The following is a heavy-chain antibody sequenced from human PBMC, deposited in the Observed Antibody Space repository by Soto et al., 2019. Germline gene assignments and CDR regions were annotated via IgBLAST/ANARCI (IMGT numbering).Heavy chain of an antibody. CDR3: ARDYPYGYSYFDY. CDR1: GFTFSSYW. CDR2: IKQDGSEK. Sequence: EVQLVESGGGLVQPGGSLRLSCAASGFTFSSYWISWVRQAPGKGLEWVANIKQDGSEKYYVDSVKGRFTISRDNAKNSLYLQMNSLRAEDTAVYYCARDYPYGYSYFDYWGQGTLVTVSS. V-gene: IGHV3-7*05. J-gene: IGHJ4*02. D-gene: IGHD3-22*01.